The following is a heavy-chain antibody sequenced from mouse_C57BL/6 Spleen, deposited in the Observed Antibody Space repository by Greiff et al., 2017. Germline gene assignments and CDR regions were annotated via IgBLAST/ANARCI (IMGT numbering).Heavy chain of an antibody. CDR1: GYTFTSYW. CDR3: ARGGGYDVPYYFDY. V-gene: IGHV1-55*01. D-gene: IGHD2-2*01. CDR2: IYPGSGST. J-gene: IGHJ2*01. Sequence: VQLQEPGAELVKPGASVKMSCKASGYTFTSYWITWVKQRPGQGLEWIGDIYPGSGSTNYNEKFKSKATLTVDTSSSTAYMQLSSLTSEDSAVYYCARGGGYDVPYYFDYWGQGTTLTVSS.